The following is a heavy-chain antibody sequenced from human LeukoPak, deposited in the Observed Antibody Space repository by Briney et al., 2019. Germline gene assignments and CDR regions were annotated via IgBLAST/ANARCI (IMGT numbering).Heavy chain of an antibody. V-gene: IGHV3-23*01. Sequence: GGSLRLSCAASGFTFSSYWMHWVRQAPGKGLEWVSAISGSGGSTYYADSVKGRFTISRDNSKNTLYLQMNSLRAEDTAVYYCAKDGMEEMIVPRLPYYFDYWGQGTLVTVSS. CDR3: AKDGMEEMIVPRLPYYFDY. D-gene: IGHD3-22*01. J-gene: IGHJ4*02. CDR1: GFTFSSYW. CDR2: ISGSGGST.